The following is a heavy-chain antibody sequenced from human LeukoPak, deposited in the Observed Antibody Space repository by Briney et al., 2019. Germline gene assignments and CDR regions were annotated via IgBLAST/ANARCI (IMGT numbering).Heavy chain of an antibody. Sequence: GGSLRLSCAASGFTVSSNYMSWVRQAPGKGLEWVSVIYSGGSTYYADSVKGRFTISRDNSKNTLYLQMNSLRAEDTAVYYCARSSKEVGFDPWGQGTLVTVSS. V-gene: IGHV3-53*01. CDR3: ARSSKEVGFDP. J-gene: IGHJ5*02. D-gene: IGHD1-26*01. CDR1: GFTVSSNY. CDR2: IYSGGST.